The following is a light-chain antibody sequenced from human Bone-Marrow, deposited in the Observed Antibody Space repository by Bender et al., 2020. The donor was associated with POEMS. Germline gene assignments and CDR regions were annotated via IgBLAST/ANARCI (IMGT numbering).Light chain of an antibody. CDR3: QAWETDSVI. CDR2: KDT. Sequence: SYEVTQPPSVSVSPGQTASITCSGDDLGDKYVAWYQQKPAQSPVLVIYKDTKRTSGIPVRFSGSNSGNTATLTISGTQAMDEADYYCQAWETDSVIFGGGTKLTVL. CDR1: DLGDKY. J-gene: IGLJ2*01. V-gene: IGLV3-1*01.